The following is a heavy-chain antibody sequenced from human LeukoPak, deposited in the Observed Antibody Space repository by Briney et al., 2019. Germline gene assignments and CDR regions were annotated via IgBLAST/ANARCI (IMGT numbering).Heavy chain of an antibody. Sequence: GESLKISCKASGNSFTSYWIAWVRQMPGRGLEWMGKIDPSDSYTNYSPSFQGHVTISADKSIRTAFLQWSSLKASDTAMYYCARQEGNKWSYWGQGTLVTVST. D-gene: IGHD2-15*01. CDR1: GNSFTSYW. J-gene: IGHJ4*02. CDR3: ARQEGNKWSY. V-gene: IGHV5-10-1*01. CDR2: IDPSDSYT.